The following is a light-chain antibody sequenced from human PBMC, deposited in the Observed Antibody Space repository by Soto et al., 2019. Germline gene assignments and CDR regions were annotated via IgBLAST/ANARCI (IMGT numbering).Light chain of an antibody. Sequence: EIVMTQSPATLSLSPGERATLSCRASQTIDNTLAWYQRKPGQAPRLLIYDASTRATGVPARFSGSGSGTDFTLSVTRLEPEDFAVYYCHQYAVSPLTFGGGTKVDIK. CDR3: HQYAVSPLT. CDR2: DAS. CDR1: QTIDNT. V-gene: IGKV3-15*01. J-gene: IGKJ4*01.